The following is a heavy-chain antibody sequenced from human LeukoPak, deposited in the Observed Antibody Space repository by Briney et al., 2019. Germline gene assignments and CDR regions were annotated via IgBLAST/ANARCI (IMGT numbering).Heavy chain of an antibody. J-gene: IGHJ4*02. CDR2: MNLDGSEK. V-gene: IGHV3-7*01. Sequence: GGSLRLSCAASGFTFSNYWMTWVRQAPGKGLEWVANMNLDGSEKYYVDSVKGRFIISRDNAKNSLYLQMNSLTVEDTAIYYCARDDGLSCYSYWGQGTLVTVSS. CDR1: GFTFSNYW. D-gene: IGHD3-10*01. CDR3: ARDDGLSCYSY.